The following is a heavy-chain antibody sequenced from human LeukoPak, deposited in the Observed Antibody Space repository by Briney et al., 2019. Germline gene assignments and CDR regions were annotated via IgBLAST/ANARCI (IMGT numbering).Heavy chain of an antibody. D-gene: IGHD1-1*01. Sequence: GGSLRLSCAASGFTFSNYGMNWLRQAPGRGLEWVANIKQDGSEKNYVDSVKGRFTISRDNAKNSLYLQMNSLRAEDTAVYFCARADDARDYFEYWGQGTLVPVSS. J-gene: IGHJ4*02. CDR2: IKQDGSEK. V-gene: IGHV3-7*04. CDR3: ARADDARDYFEY. CDR1: GFTFSNYG.